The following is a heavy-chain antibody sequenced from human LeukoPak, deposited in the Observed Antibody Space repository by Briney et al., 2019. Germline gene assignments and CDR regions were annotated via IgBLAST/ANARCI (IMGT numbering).Heavy chain of an antibody. D-gene: IGHD1-26*01. J-gene: IGHJ4*02. CDR3: AREVGATLY. CDR2: IIPMFGTA. Sequence: ASVKVSCKASGGTFSSYAISWVRQAPGQGLEWMGGIIPMFGTANYAQKFQGRVTITADESTSTAFMELSSLRSEDTAVSYCAREVGATLYWGQGTLVTVSS. V-gene: IGHV1-69*13. CDR1: GGTFSSYA.